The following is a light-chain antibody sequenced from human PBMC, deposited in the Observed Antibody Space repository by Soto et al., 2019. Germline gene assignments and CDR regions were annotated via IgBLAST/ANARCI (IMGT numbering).Light chain of an antibody. CDR2: GAS. CDR1: QSVSSSY. CDR3: HQYDSSLLT. V-gene: IGKV3-20*01. J-gene: IGKJ4*01. Sequence: EIVLTQSPSTLSLSPGERATLSCRASQSVSSSYLAWYQQKPGQAPRLLIYGASSRATGIPDRFSGSGSGTDFTLTISRLEPEDFAVYYCHQYDSSLLTFGGGTKVEIK.